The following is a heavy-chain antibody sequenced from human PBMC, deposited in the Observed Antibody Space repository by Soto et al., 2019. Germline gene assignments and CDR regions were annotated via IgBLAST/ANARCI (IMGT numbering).Heavy chain of an antibody. D-gene: IGHD3-10*01. V-gene: IGHV1-2*02. Sequence: GASVKVSCKASGYTFTGYYMHWVRHAPGQGLEWMGWINPNSGGANYAQKVQGRVTMTRHTSISTAYMELSRLRSDDTAVYYCESTEQFGEFSSPYYYYYSGMDVWGQGPTVTVSS. CDR1: GYTFTGYY. CDR2: INPNSGGA. CDR3: ESTEQFGEFSSPYYYYYSGMDV. J-gene: IGHJ6*02.